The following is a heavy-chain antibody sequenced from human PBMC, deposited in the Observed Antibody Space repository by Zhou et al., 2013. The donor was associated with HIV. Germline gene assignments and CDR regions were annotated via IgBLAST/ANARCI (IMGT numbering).Heavy chain of an antibody. CDR3: ARDEMATPLGYHYMDV. CDR1: GGTFTGYV. Sequence: QVQLVQSGAEVKKPGSSVKVSCKASGGTFTGYVISWVRQAPGQGLEWMGGIIPIFGTANYAQKFQGRVTITTDESTSTAYMELSSLRSEDTAVYYCARDEMATPLGYHYMDVWGKGTTVTVSS. V-gene: IGHV1-69*05. D-gene: IGHD5-12*01. CDR2: IIPIFGTA. J-gene: IGHJ6*03.